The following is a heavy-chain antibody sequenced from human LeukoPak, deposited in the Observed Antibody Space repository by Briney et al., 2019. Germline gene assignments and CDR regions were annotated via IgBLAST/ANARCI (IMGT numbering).Heavy chain of an antibody. V-gene: IGHV4-39*01. D-gene: IGHD3-22*01. J-gene: IGHJ4*02. CDR2: IYYSGST. Sequence: SETLSLTCTVSGGSVSSGSYYWSWIRQPPGKGLEWIGSIYYSGSTYYNPSLKSRVIISVDTSKNQFSLKLSSVTAADTAVYYCTSSHYDSSGSAGYWGQGTLVTVSS. CDR3: TSSHYDSSGSAGY. CDR1: GGSVSSGSYY.